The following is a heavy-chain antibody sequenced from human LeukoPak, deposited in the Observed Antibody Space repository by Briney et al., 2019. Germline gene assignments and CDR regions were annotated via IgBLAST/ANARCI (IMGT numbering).Heavy chain of an antibody. V-gene: IGHV3-48*04. J-gene: IGHJ5*02. D-gene: IGHD6-6*01. CDR2: ITASSSTI. CDR1: GFSFSSYS. CDR3: VRARDPLHIDL. Sequence: GGSLRLSCVASGFSFSSYSFNWVRQAPGQGLEWVSYITASSSTIDYADSVKGRLTISRDNAKRSLYLLLTSLRVEDTAVYYCVRARDPLHIDLWGQGTLVTVSS.